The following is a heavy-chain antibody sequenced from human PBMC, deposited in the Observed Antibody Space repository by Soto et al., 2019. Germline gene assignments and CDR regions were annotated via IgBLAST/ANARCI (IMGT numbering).Heavy chain of an antibody. D-gene: IGHD3-16*01. J-gene: IGHJ4*02. V-gene: IGHV1-2*04. Sequence: QVQLVQSGAEVKKPGASVKVSCKASGYTFTGYYMHWVRQAPGQGLEWMGWINPNSGGTNYAQKFQGWVTMTRDTSISTAYMELSRLRSDDTAVYYCARVGGEKGYDYIWGSFDYWGQGTLVTVSS. CDR1: GYTFTGYY. CDR3: ARVGGEKGYDYIWGSFDY. CDR2: INPNSGGT.